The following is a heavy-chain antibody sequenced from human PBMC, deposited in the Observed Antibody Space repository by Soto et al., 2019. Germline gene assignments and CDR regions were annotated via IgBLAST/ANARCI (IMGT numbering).Heavy chain of an antibody. Sequence: SETLSLTCTVSGGSIRSYYWSWIRQPAGKPLEWIGRIYTSGTTNYNPSLKSRVTMSVDTSKNQFSLNLSSVTAADTAVYYCAREGASGFGMDVWGQGTTVTVSS. CDR2: IYTSGTT. V-gene: IGHV4-4*07. CDR1: GGSIRSYY. D-gene: IGHD1-26*01. J-gene: IGHJ6*02. CDR3: AREGASGFGMDV.